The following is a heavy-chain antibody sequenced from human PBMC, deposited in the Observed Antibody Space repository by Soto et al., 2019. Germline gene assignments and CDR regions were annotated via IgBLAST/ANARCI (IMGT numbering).Heavy chain of an antibody. CDR3: ARDKESSSSQAFDI. CDR2: ISYDGSNK. J-gene: IGHJ3*02. D-gene: IGHD6-6*01. CDR1: GFTFSSYA. Sequence: GGSLRLSCAASGFTFSSYAMHWVRQAPGKGLEWVAVISYDGSNKYYADSVKGRFTISRDNSKNTLYLQMNSLRAEDTAVYYCARDKESSSSQAFDIWGQGTMVTVSS. V-gene: IGHV3-30*04.